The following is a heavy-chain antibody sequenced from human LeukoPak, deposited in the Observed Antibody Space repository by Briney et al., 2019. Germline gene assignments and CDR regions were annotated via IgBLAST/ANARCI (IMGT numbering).Heavy chain of an antibody. CDR2: ISSSGSTI. Sequence: GGSLRLSCAASGFTVSSNYMSWIRQAPGKGLEWVSYISSSGSTIYYADSVKGRFTISRDNAKNSLYLQMNSLRAEDTAVYYCARRHTVAGSFDYWGQGTLVTVSS. CDR3: ARRHTVAGSFDY. J-gene: IGHJ4*02. D-gene: IGHD6-19*01. V-gene: IGHV3-11*04. CDR1: GFTVSSNY.